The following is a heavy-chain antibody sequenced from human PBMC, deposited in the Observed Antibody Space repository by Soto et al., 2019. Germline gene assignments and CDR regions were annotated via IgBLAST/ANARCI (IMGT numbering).Heavy chain of an antibody. J-gene: IGHJ6*02. V-gene: IGHV3-21*01. CDR2: ISSSSSCI. D-gene: IGHD3-16*01. CDR1: GFTFSSYS. CDR3: TRVQGVMITFCGVPGMDV. Sequence: GGSLRLSCAASGFTFSSYSMNWVRQAPGKGLEWVSSISSSSSCIYYADSVKGRFTISRDNDKNSLYLQMNSLRAEDTAVYYCTRVQGVMITFCGVPGMDVWRQGTTVTDS.